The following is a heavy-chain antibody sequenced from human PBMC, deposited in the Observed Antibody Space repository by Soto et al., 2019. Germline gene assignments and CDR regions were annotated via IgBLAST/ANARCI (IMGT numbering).Heavy chain of an antibody. CDR2: IYYSGST. J-gene: IGHJ5*02. V-gene: IGHV4-31*03. CDR1: GGSIRRGCYY. Sequence: KTSEALSLTCTVSGGSIRRGCYYWSWIRQHPGKGLEWIGYIYYSGSTYYNPSLKSRVTISVDTSKNQFSLKLSSVTAADTAVYYCARDPRGSRNWCDPCGQGTLVT. D-gene: IGHD3-10*01. CDR3: ARDPRGSRNWCDP.